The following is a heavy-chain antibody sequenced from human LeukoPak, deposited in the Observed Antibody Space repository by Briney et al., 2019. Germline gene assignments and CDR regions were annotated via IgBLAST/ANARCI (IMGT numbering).Heavy chain of an antibody. Sequence: PGESLRLSCATSGFTFTSAWLSWVRQAPGKGLEWISYIGISSGNTKYADSVKGRFTISRDKARNSLYLQMNSLRVEDTAVYYCARDHRYAFDNWGHGTLVTVSS. V-gene: IGHV3-11*06. CDR2: IGISSGNT. CDR3: ARDHRYAFDN. J-gene: IGHJ4*01. CDR1: GFTFTSAW. D-gene: IGHD5-12*01.